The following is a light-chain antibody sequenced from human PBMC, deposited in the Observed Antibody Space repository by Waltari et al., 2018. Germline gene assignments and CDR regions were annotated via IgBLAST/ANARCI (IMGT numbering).Light chain of an antibody. CDR3: QSYDNSLTGSYV. V-gene: IGLV1-40*01. CDR2: ANP. Sequence: QSVLTQPPSVSGAPGQRVAISCTGSSSSIGAGYAVHWYQQLPGTAPRLLLYANPTRPSGVPDRFSGSKSGTSASLAITGLQAEDEADYYCQSYDNSLTGSYVFGTGTKVTVL. J-gene: IGLJ1*01. CDR1: SSSIGAGYA.